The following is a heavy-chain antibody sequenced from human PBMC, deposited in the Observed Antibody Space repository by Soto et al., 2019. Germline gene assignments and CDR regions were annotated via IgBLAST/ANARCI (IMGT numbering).Heavy chain of an antibody. CDR1: GYTFTSYG. V-gene: IGHV1-18*01. Sequence: QVQLVQSGAEVKKPGASVKVSCKASGYTFTSYGISWVRQAPGQGLEWMGWISAYNGNTNYAQKLQGRVTMTTDTSTSTAYMELRSLRSDDTAVYYRARDFDYYDSSANFQHWGQRTLVTVSS. CDR2: ISAYNGNT. CDR3: ARDFDYYDSSANFQH. J-gene: IGHJ1*01. D-gene: IGHD3-22*01.